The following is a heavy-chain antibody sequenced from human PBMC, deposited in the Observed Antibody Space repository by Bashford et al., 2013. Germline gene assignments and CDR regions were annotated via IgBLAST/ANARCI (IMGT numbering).Heavy chain of an antibody. Sequence: VRQAPGKGLEWVSGISGSGDRTHYIDSVKGRFSISRDNSKNTLFLQMDSLRAEDTALYYCARDSSGWPPNWYFDLWGLAPWSPSPQ. CDR2: ISGSGDRT. V-gene: IGHV3-23*01. CDR3: ARDSSGWPPNWYFDL. J-gene: IGHJ2*01. D-gene: IGHD6-19*01.